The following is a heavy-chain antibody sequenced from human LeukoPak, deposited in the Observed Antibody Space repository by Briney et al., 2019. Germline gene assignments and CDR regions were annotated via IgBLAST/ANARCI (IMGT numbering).Heavy chain of an antibody. V-gene: IGHV3-7*01. J-gene: IGHJ4*02. D-gene: IGHD1-26*01. Sequence: PGGSLRLSCAASGFTFSTYWMSWVRRAPGKGLEWVANIKQDGSEKYYVDSVKGRFSISRDNAKNSLYLQLNSLRAEDTAVYYCARDFRGSLGYWGQGTLVTVSS. CDR1: GFTFSTYW. CDR2: IKQDGSEK. CDR3: ARDFRGSLGY.